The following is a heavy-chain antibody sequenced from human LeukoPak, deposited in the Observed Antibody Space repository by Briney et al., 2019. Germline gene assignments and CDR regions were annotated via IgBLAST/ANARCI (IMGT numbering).Heavy chain of an antibody. V-gene: IGHV3-30*18. CDR1: GFTFSSYG. Sequence: GGSLRLSCAASGFTFSSYGMHWVRQAPGKGLEWVAVISYDGSNKYYADSVKGRFTISRDNSKNTLYLQMNSLRAEDTAVYYCAKDPGPQYCSGGSCYSERDYYYYGMDVWGQGTTVTVSS. CDR3: AKDPGPQYCSGGSCYSERDYYYYGMDV. D-gene: IGHD2-15*01. J-gene: IGHJ6*02. CDR2: ISYDGSNK.